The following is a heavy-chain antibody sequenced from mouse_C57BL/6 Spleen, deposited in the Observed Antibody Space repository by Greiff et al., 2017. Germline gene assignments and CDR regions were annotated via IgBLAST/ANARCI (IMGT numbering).Heavy chain of an antibody. CDR2: INPNNGGT. Sequence: VQLQQSGPELVKPGASVKISCKASGYTFTDYYMNWVKQSHGKSLEWIGDINPNNGGTSYNQKFKGKATLTVDKSSSTAYMELRSLTSEDSAVYYCARSSNRWFAYWGQGTLVTVSA. J-gene: IGHJ3*01. CDR1: GYTFTDYY. V-gene: IGHV1-26*01. D-gene: IGHD2-5*01. CDR3: ARSSNRWFAY.